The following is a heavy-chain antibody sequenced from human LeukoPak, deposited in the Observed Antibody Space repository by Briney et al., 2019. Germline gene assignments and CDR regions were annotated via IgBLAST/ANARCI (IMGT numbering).Heavy chain of an antibody. CDR3: VRDYRGGWNDY. CDR2: IREYGNEK. V-gene: IGHV3-7*01. J-gene: IGHJ4*02. D-gene: IGHD1-26*01. CDR1: GFNFRKHW. Sequence: GGSLRLSCAATGFNFRKHWMSWVRPTVGKGLECVAKIREYGNEKHYVDSVKGRLTTSRDNANNSLFLQTNNLRVDDTSVYYCVRDYRGGWNDYWGQGTLVTVSS.